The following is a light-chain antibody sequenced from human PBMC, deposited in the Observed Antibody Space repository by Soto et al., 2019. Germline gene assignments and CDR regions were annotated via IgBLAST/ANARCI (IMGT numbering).Light chain of an antibody. Sequence: QYVLTQPPSVSGAPGQGVTISCTGARSNIGAGYDVHWYQQLPGTAPKLLIYGKTNRPSGVPDRFSGSKSGTSASLAITGLQAEDDADYYCQSYDSSLSGVGFGGGTNLTVL. CDR1: RSNIGAGYD. CDR2: GKT. CDR3: QSYDSSLSGVG. V-gene: IGLV1-40*01. J-gene: IGLJ2*01.